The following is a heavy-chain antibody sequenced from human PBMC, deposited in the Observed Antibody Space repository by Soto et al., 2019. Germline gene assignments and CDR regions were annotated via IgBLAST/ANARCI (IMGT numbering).Heavy chain of an antibody. V-gene: IGHV4-34*01. CDR2: INHSGST. J-gene: IGHJ6*02. CDR1: GGSFSCYY. D-gene: IGHD5-12*01. Sequence: PSETLSLTCAVYGGSFSCYYWSWIRQPPGKGLEWIGEINHSGSTNYNPSLKSRVTISVDTSKNQFSLKLSSVTAADTAVYYCARGLRGYYYYGMDVWGQGTTVTVSS. CDR3: ARGLRGYYYYGMDV.